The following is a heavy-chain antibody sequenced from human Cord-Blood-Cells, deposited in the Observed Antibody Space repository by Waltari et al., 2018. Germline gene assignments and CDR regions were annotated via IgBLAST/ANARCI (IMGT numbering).Heavy chain of an antibody. J-gene: IGHJ4*02. V-gene: IGHV1-69*01. CDR3: ARGDVGYCSSTSCYDY. CDR2: IIPIFGTA. Sequence: APGQGLEWMGGIIPIFGTANYAQKFQGRVTITADESTSTAYMELSSLRSEDTAVYYCARGDVGYCSSTSCYDYWGQGTLVTVSS. D-gene: IGHD2-2*01.